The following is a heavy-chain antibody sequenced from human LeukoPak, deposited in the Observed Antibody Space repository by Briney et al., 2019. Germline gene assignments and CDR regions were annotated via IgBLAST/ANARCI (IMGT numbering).Heavy chain of an antibody. CDR2: IIPILGIA. CDR3: ARVSSNPYSFDY. D-gene: IGHD4-11*01. V-gene: IGHV1-69*04. J-gene: IGHJ4*02. CDR1: GGTFSRYA. Sequence: SVKVSCKASGGTFSRYAISWVRQAPGQGLEWMGRIIPILGIANYAQKFQGRVTITADKSTSTAYMELSSLRSEDTAVYYCARVSSNPYSFDYWGQRTLVTVSS.